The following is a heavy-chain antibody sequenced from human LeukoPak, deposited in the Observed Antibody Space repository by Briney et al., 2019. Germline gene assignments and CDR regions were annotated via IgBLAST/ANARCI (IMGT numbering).Heavy chain of an antibody. J-gene: IGHJ4*02. CDR1: GFTFSSYW. V-gene: IGHV3-7*01. CDR2: IKQDGSEK. D-gene: IGHD3-3*01. Sequence: PGESLRLSCAASGFTFSSYWMSWVRQAPGKGLEWVANIKQDGSEKYYVDSVKGRFTISRDNAKNPLYLQVNSLRAEDTAVYYCASSMDYDFWSGPLDYWGQGTLVTVSS. CDR3: ASSMDYDFWSGPLDY.